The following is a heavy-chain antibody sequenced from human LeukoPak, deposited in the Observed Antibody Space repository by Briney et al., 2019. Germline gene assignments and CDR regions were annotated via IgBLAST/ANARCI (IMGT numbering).Heavy chain of an antibody. CDR1: GFTFSDYY. CDR3: ATDRNWGFSY. V-gene: IGHV3-11*04. J-gene: IGHJ4*02. Sequence: GGSLRLSCAAAGFTFSDYYMSWIRQAPGKGLEWVSYISSSGSTIYYADSVKGRFTISRDNAKNSLYLQMSSLRPEDTAVYYCATDRNWGFSYWGQGTLVTVSS. CDR2: ISSSGSTI. D-gene: IGHD7-27*01.